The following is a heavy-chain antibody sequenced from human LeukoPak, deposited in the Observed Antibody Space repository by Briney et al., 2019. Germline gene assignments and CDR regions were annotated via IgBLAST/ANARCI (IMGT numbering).Heavy chain of an antibody. V-gene: IGHV3-74*01. CDR2: ISTDGSST. Sequence: GGSLRLSCAASVFTFSSNWMHWVCQGPGKGLVWVSRISTDGSSTTYADSVKGRFTISRDNAKNTLYLQMNSLRAEDTAVYYCSRASSSVPNLLDYWGQGTLVTVSS. CDR1: VFTFSSNW. CDR3: SRASSSVPNLLDY. D-gene: IGHD6-19*01. J-gene: IGHJ4*02.